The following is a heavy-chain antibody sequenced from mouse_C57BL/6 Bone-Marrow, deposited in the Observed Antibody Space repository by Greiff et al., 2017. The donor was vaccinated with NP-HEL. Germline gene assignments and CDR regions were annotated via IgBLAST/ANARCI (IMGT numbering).Heavy chain of an antibody. CDR2: IRSKSNNYAT. V-gene: IGHV10-1*01. CDR3: VRDRGITTVVPWYFDV. CDR1: GFSFNTYA. Sequence: EAGGGLVQPKGSLKLSCAASGFSFNTYAMNWVRQAPGKGLEWVARIRSKSNNYATYYADSVKDRFTISRDDSESMLYLQMNNLKTEDTAMYYCVRDRGITTVVPWYFDVWGTGTTVTVSS. D-gene: IGHD1-1*01. J-gene: IGHJ1*03.